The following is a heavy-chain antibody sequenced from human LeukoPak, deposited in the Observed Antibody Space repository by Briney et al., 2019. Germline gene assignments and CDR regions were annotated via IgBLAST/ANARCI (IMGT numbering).Heavy chain of an antibody. Sequence: KPSETLSLTCTVSGGSISSYYWTWMRQPAGKGLEWIGRIYISGNTMYNPSLQSRVTMSLDTSKNHFSLKLRSVTAADTAVYFCAREGVLHTYFDYWGQGTLVSVSS. J-gene: IGHJ4*02. V-gene: IGHV4-4*07. CDR2: IYISGNT. CDR3: AREGVLHTYFDY. CDR1: GGSISSYY. D-gene: IGHD3-16*01.